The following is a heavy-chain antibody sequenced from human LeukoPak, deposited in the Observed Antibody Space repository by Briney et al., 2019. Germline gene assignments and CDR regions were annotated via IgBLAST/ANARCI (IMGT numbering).Heavy chain of an antibody. CDR2: IYPGDSDT. V-gene: IGHV5-51*01. J-gene: IGHJ4*02. CDR3: ARGCDSSGYPRSALGY. D-gene: IGHD3-22*01. CDR1: GYTVTSYW. Sequence: GESLKISCKGSGYTVTSYWIGWVRQMPGKGLEWMGIIYPGDSDTRYSPSFQGQVTISADKSISTAYLQWSSLKASDTAMYYCARGCDSSGYPRSALGYWGQGTLVTVSS.